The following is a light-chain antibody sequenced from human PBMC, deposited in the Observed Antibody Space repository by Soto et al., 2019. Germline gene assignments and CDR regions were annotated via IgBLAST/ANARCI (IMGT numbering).Light chain of an antibody. CDR1: SSNIGRNT. V-gene: IGLV1-44*01. J-gene: IGLJ1*01. CDR2: SDN. Sequence: QSVLTQPPSASGTPGQRVTISCSGSSSNIGRNTVNWYQQLPETAPKLLIYSDNQRPSGVPDRFSGSKSGTSASLAISGLQSEDEADYYCAAWDGSLNGYVFGTGTKVTVL. CDR3: AAWDGSLNGYV.